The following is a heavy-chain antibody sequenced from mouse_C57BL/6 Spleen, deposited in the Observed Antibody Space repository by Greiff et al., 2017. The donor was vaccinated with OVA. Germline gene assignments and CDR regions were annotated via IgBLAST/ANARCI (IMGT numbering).Heavy chain of an antibody. CDR1: GYTFTDYY. CDR2: INPNNGGT. Sequence: VQLQQSGPELVKPGDSVKISCKASGYTFTDYYMNWVKQSHGKSLEWIGDINPNNGGTSYNQKFKGKATLTVDKSSSTAYMELRSLTSEDSAVYYCARGRGIYYYGSSYLYAMDYWGQGTSVTVSS. J-gene: IGHJ4*01. CDR3: ARGRGIYYYGSSYLYAMDY. V-gene: IGHV1-26*01. D-gene: IGHD1-1*01.